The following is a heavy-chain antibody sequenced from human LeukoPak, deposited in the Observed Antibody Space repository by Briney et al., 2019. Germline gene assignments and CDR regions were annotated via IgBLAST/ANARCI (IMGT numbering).Heavy chain of an antibody. CDR3: ARADRDGNKRFLD. V-gene: IGHV3-7*04. Sequence: GGSLRLSCAASGFTFSSYWMSWVRQAPGKGLEWVANIKQDGSEKYYVDSLKGRFTISRDNAKNSLYLLMNSLRAEDTAVYYCARADRDGNKRFLDWGQGTLVTVSS. CDR1: GFTFSSYW. D-gene: IGHD5-24*01. J-gene: IGHJ4*02. CDR2: IKQDGSEK.